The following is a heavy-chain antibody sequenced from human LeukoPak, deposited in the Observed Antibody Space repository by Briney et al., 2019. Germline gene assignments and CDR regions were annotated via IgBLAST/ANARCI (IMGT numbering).Heavy chain of an antibody. CDR2: ISGSGGST. D-gene: IGHD3-10*01. CDR3: AKALKAVPAAMGGKYYYGSGGLSFDY. Sequence: PGGSLRLSCAASGFTFSSYAMSWVRQAPGKGLEWVSAISGSGGSTYYADSVKGRFTISRDNSKNTLYLQMNSLRAEDTAVYYCAKALKAVPAAMGGKYYYGSGGLSFDYWGQGTLVTVSS. CDR1: GFTFSSYA. V-gene: IGHV3-23*01. J-gene: IGHJ4*02.